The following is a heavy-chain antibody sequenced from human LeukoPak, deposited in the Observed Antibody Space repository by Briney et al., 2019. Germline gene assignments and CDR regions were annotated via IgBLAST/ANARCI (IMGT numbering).Heavy chain of an antibody. CDR1: GFTFSSYE. Sequence: PGGSLRLSCAASGFTFSSYEMNWVRQAPGKGLEWVSYISSSGSTRYYADSVKGRFTISRDNGKNSLYLQMNSLRAEDTAVYYCARWWELRGDAFDIWGQGTIVIVSS. CDR2: ISSSGSTR. V-gene: IGHV3-48*03. CDR3: ARWWELRGDAFDI. D-gene: IGHD1-26*01. J-gene: IGHJ3*02.